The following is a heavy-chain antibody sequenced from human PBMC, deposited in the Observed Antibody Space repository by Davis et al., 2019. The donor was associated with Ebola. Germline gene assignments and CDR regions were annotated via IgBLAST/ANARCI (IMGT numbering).Heavy chain of an antibody. J-gene: IGHJ6*02. CDR1: GYTFTTYG. CDR3: ARDRYCSGGSCYSSYCDGMDV. V-gene: IGHV1-18*01. D-gene: IGHD2-15*01. CDR2: ISTYNDNT. Sequence: AASVQVSCKASGYTFTTYGISWVRQAPGQGLEWMGWISTYNDNTNYAQKLQGRVTMTTDTSTSTAYMELRSLRSDDTAVYYCARDRYCSGGSCYSSYCDGMDVWGQGTTVTVSS.